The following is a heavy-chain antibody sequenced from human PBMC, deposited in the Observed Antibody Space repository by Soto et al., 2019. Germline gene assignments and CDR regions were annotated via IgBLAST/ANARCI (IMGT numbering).Heavy chain of an antibody. CDR1: GGTFSSYT. V-gene: IGHV1-69*02. J-gene: IGHJ4*02. Sequence: QVQLVQSEAEVKKPGSSVKVSCKASGGTFSSYTISWVRQAPGQGLEWMGRIIPILGIANYAQKFQGRVTITADKSTSPAYMGLSRLRSEDTGGYYCGRGGVIWFGEAWGQGNLVNVSS. CDR2: IIPILGIA. D-gene: IGHD3-10*01. CDR3: GRGGVIWFGEA.